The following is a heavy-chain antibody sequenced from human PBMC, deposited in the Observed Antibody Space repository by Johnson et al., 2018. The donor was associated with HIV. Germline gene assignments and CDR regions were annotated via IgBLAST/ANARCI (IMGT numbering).Heavy chain of an antibody. CDR2: ISSDGTNT. CDR3: AREESSPGGVAFDI. V-gene: IGHV3-30*04. Sequence: QVQLLESGGGLVKPGGSLRLSCAASGFTFSSNAIHWVRQAPGKGLEWVAVISSDGTNTYYTDSVKGRFTISRDNTKNTVSLQMIILRPKDTGVYYCAREESSPGGVAFDIWGQGTMVTVSS. CDR1: GFTFSSNA. J-gene: IGHJ3*02. D-gene: IGHD3-16*01.